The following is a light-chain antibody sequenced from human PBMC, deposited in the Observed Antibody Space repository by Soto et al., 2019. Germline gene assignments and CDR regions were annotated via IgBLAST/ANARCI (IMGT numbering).Light chain of an antibody. V-gene: IGLV1-40*01. CDR2: GNS. CDR3: QSYDSSLSAPYV. Sequence: SVLPQPPSVSGSPGQRVTISCTGSSSNIGAGYDVHWYQQLPGTAPKLLIYGNSNRPSGVPDRFSGSKSGTSASLAITGLQAEDEADYYCQSYDSSLSAPYVFGTGTQLTVL. J-gene: IGLJ1*01. CDR1: SSNIGAGYD.